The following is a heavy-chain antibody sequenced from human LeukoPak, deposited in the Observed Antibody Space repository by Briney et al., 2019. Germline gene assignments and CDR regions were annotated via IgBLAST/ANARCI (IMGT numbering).Heavy chain of an antibody. CDR1: GGTFSSYA. V-gene: IGHV1-69*04. CDR3: ARDADMAVAGYVFNY. J-gene: IGHJ4*02. D-gene: IGHD6-19*01. Sequence: GASVKVSCKASGGTFSSYAISWVRQAPGQGLEWMGRIIPILGIANYAQKFQGRVTITADKSTSTAYMELSSLRSEDTAVYYCARDADMAVAGYVFNYWGQGTLVTVSS. CDR2: IIPILGIA.